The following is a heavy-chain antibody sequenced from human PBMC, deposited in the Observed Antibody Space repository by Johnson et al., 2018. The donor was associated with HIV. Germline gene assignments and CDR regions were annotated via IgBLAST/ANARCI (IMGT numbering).Heavy chain of an antibody. CDR3: ARVGPRSKGGPVDAFDI. J-gene: IGHJ3*02. V-gene: IGHV3-30*03. CDR1: GFTFSDYG. D-gene: IGHD3-16*01. CDR2: ISYDGTNK. Sequence: QVQLVESGGGGVQPGRSLRLSCAASGFTFSDYGMHWVRQAPGKGLEWVADISYDGTNKYYVDSVKGRFTISRDNSKNTLYLQMNGLRTADTAIYYCARVGPRSKGGPVDAFDIWGQGTMVTVSS.